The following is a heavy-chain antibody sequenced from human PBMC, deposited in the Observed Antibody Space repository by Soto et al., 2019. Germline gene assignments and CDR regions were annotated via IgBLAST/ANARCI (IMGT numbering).Heavy chain of an antibody. V-gene: IGHV1-8*01. CDR2: MNPNSGNT. CDR1: GYTFTSYD. J-gene: IGHJ5*02. D-gene: IGHD6-6*01. Sequence: GASVKVSCKASGYTFTSYDINWVRQATGQGLEWMGWMNPNSGNTGYAQKFQGRVTMTRNTSISTAYMELSSLRSEDTAVYYCARVGIAARRWVNWFDPRGQGTLVTVSS. CDR3: ARVGIAARRWVNWFDP.